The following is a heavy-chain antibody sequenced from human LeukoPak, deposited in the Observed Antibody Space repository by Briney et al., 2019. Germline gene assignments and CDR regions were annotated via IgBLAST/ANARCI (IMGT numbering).Heavy chain of an antibody. J-gene: IGHJ3*02. Sequence: SETLSLTCAVYGGSFSGYYWSWIRQPAGKGLEWIGRIYTSGSTNYNPSLKSRVTMSVDTSKNQFSLKLSSVTAADTAVYYCARVVPSNAFDIWGQGTMVTVSS. CDR2: IYTSGST. V-gene: IGHV4-59*10. CDR3: ARVVPSNAFDI. D-gene: IGHD2-15*01. CDR1: GGSFSGYY.